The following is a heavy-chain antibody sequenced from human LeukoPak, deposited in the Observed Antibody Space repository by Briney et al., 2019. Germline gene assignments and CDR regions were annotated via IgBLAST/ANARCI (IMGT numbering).Heavy chain of an antibody. Sequence: PSETLSLTCTVSGGSISSNSYYWGWIRQPPGKGLQWIGSLYYAGNTFLNPTLDSRVTIPVDKSKNQFSLKLRSATAADTAVYYCARAARLRITLVRLIHAAFDMWGQGTMVTVSS. CDR3: ARAARLRITLVRLIHAAFDM. V-gene: IGHV4-39*02. D-gene: IGHD3-10*01. CDR1: GGSISSNSYY. J-gene: IGHJ3*02. CDR2: LYYAGNT.